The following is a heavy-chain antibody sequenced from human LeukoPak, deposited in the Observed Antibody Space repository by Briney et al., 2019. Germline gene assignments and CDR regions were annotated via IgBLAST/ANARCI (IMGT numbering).Heavy chain of an antibody. CDR3: AKDVYDSSGYYQFDY. CDR2: ISGSGGST. D-gene: IGHD3-22*01. CDR1: GFTFSSYA. Sequence: PGGSLRLSCAASGFTFSSYAMSWVRQAPVKGLEWVSAISGSGGSTYYADSVKGRFTISRDNSKNTLYLQMNSLRAEDTAVYYCAKDVYDSSGYYQFDYWGQGTLVTVSS. V-gene: IGHV3-23*01. J-gene: IGHJ4*02.